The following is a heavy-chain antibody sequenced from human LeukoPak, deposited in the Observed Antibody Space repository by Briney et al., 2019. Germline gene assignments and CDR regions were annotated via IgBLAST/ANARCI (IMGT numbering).Heavy chain of an antibody. CDR1: GFSFGSYW. J-gene: IGHJ4*02. D-gene: IGHD1-1*01. V-gene: IGHV3-7*02. CDR2: IKQDGSEK. Sequence: GGSLRLSCAASGFSFGSYWMSWVRQAPGKGLEWVANIKQDGSEKYYVDSVKGRFTISRDNAKNSLYLEMISLRVEDTAVYYCVSTATFDYWGQVTLVTVSS. CDR3: VSTATFDY.